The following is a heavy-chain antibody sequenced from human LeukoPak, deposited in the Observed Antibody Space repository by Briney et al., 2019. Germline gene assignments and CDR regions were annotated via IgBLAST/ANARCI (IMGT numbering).Heavy chain of an antibody. D-gene: IGHD6-6*01. CDR1: GYTFPSYF. V-gene: IGHV1-46*01. CDR3: ARIAARRFDY. CDR2: INPTGGST. Sequence: ASVEVSCTASGYTFPSYFMHWVRQAPGQGLEWMGIINPTGGSTTYAQKFQGRVTMTRDTSTSTVYMELSSLRSDDTAVYYCARIAARRFDYWGQGTLVTVSS. J-gene: IGHJ4*02.